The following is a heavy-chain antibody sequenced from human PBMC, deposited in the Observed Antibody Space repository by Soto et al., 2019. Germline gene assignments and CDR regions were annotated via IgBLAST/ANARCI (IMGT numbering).Heavy chain of an antibody. CDR3: ARDYYDSSGYPIDNWFDP. D-gene: IGHD3-22*01. CDR1: GGSISSGGYY. CDR2: IYYSGST. V-gene: IGHV4-31*03. J-gene: IGHJ5*02. Sequence: SETLSLTYTVSGGSISSGGYYWSWIRQHPGKGLEWIGYIYYSGSTYYNPSLKSRVTISVDTSKNQFSLKLSSVTAADTAVYYCARDYYDSSGYPIDNWFDPWGQGTLVTVSS.